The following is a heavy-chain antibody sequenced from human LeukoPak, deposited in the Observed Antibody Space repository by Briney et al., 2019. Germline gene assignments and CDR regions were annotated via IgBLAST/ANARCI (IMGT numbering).Heavy chain of an antibody. V-gene: IGHV5-51*01. D-gene: IGHD1-14*01. J-gene: IGHJ4*02. CDR1: GYSFTNYW. Sequence: GESLKISCKGSGYSFTNYWIAWVRQMPGKGLEWMGIIYPGDSDTRYSPSFQGQVTISADKSISTAYLQRSSLKASDTAMYYCARGIMSNRYYFDYWGQGTLVTVSS. CDR2: IYPGDSDT. CDR3: ARGIMSNRYYFDY.